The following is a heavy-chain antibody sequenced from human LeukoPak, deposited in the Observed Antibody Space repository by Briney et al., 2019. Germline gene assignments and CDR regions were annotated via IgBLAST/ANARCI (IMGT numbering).Heavy chain of an antibody. J-gene: IGHJ4*02. CDR3: GRAVGGNVFDY. CDR1: GFTFNSFS. D-gene: IGHD1-26*01. Sequence: PGGSLRLSCAASGFTFNSFSMNCVRQAPGKGLEWVSSISSSSSYKYYADSVKGRFTISRDNAKKSLYLQMNSLRAEDTAVYYCGRAVGGNVFDYWGQGTQVTVAS. V-gene: IGHV3-21*01. CDR2: ISSSSSYK.